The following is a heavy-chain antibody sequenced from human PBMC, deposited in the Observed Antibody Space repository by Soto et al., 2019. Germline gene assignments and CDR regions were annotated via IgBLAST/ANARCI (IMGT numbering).Heavy chain of an antibody. CDR2: INSDGSST. CDR3: ARPVNWNYDEGREDWFDX. D-gene: IGHD1-7*01. V-gene: IGHV3-74*01. J-gene: IGHJ5*02. CDR1: GFTFSSYW. Sequence: PGGSLRLSCAASGFTFSSYWMHWVRQAPGKGLVGVSRINSDGSSTSYADSVKGRFTISRDNAKNTLYLQMSSLRAEDTAVYYCARPVNWNYDEGREDWFDXWGQGTLVTVSX.